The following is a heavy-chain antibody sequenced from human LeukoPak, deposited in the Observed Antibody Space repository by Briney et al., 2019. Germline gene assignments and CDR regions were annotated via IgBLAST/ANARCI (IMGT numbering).Heavy chain of an antibody. CDR2: IYTSGST. Sequence: SQTLSLTCTVSGGSSSSGSYYRSWIRQPAGKGLEWIGRIYTSGSTYYNPSLKSRVTISVDTSKNQFSLKLSSVTAADTAVYYCARARFGDESFDYWGQGTLVTVSS. V-gene: IGHV4-61*02. CDR3: ARARFGDESFDY. J-gene: IGHJ4*02. CDR1: GGSSSSGSYY. D-gene: IGHD3-10*01.